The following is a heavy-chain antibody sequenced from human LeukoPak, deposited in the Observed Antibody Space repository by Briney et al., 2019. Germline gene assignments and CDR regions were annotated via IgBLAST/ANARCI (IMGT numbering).Heavy chain of an antibody. CDR2: INHSGST. J-gene: IGHJ1*01. D-gene: IGHD2-15*01. V-gene: IGHV4-34*01. Sequence: PSETLSLTCAVYGGSFSGYYWSWIRQPPGKGLEWIGEINHSGSTNYNPSLKSRVTISVDTSKNQFSLKLSSVTAADTAVYYCARPRYCSGGSCYLYSQHWGQGTLVTVSS. CDR3: ARPRYCSGGSCYLYSQH. CDR1: GGSFSGYY.